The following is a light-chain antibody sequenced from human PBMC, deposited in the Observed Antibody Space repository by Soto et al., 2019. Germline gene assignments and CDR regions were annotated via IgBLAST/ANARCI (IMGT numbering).Light chain of an antibody. Sequence: EIVMTQSPATLSLSPGERATLSCRASQSVSTFLAWYQHKPGQAPRLLISGASSRATGIPDRFSGSGSGTDFALTISRLEPEDSAVFYCQQYGTSQWTFGQGTKVDIK. V-gene: IGKV3-20*01. CDR2: GAS. CDR1: QSVSTF. CDR3: QQYGTSQWT. J-gene: IGKJ1*01.